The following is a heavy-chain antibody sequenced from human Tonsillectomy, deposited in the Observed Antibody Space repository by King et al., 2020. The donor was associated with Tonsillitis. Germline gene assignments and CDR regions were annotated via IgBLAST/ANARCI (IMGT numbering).Heavy chain of an antibody. V-gene: IGHV3-7*03. D-gene: IGHD2-2*03. CDR2: IKQYGSEQ. Sequence: VQLVESGGGLVQPGGSLRLSCAASGFTFSSYWMSWVRQAPGKGLEWVADIKQYGSEQYSVDSVKGRFTISRDNAKNSLYLQLNSLRAEDTAVYYCARHGSPLAYFDYWGQGTLVTVSS. CDR1: GFTFSSYW. CDR3: ARHGSPLAYFDY. J-gene: IGHJ4*02.